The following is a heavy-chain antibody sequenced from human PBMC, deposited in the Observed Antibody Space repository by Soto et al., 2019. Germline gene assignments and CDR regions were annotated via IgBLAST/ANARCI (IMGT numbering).Heavy chain of an antibody. J-gene: IGHJ5*02. V-gene: IGHV3-30*18. CDR3: AKDKDSGYDAGIDP. D-gene: IGHD5-12*01. CDR1: GFTFSSYG. CDR2: ISYDGSNK. Sequence: GGSLRLSCAASGFTFSSYGMHWVRQAPGKGLEWVAVISYDGSNKYYADSVKGRFTISRDNSKNTLYLQMNSLRAEDTAVYYCAKDKDSGYDAGIDPWGQGTLVTVSS.